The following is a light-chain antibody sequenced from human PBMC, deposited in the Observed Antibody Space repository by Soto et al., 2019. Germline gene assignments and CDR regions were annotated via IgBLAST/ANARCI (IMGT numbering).Light chain of an antibody. V-gene: IGKV4-1*01. CDR1: QSVLYSSNNKNY. J-gene: IGKJ1*01. CDR3: QLYYSTPLA. Sequence: DIVVTHSPDSLAESLGQRPNINCKSRQSVLYSSNNKNYLAWYQQKPGQPPKLLIYWASTRESGVPDRFSGSRSETDFTLTNRSMQAEDLALYYCQLYYSTPLAFGQGTKVQSK. CDR2: WAS.